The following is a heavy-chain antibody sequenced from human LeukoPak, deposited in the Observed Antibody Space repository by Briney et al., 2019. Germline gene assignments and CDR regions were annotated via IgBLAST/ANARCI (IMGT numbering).Heavy chain of an antibody. CDR1: GGTFSSYA. D-gene: IGHD3-22*01. V-gene: IGHV1-69*05. CDR3: ARGGSSGFDY. CDR2: IIHIFGTA. J-gene: IGHJ4*02. Sequence: SVKVSCKASGGTFSSYAISWVRQAPGQGLEWMGRIIHIFGTANYAQKFQRRVTINTDESTSTAYMELSSLRSEDTAVYYCARGGSSGFDYWGQGTLVTVSS.